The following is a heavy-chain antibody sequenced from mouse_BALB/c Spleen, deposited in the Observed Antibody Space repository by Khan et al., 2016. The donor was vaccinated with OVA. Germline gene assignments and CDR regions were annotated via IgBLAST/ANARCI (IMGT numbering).Heavy chain of an antibody. D-gene: IGHD2-10*01. V-gene: IGHV9-3-1*01. CDR2: INTYTGEP. CDR1: GYTFTNYG. J-gene: IGHJ4*01. CDR3: TRPPYFSYVMDY. Sequence: QIQLVQSGPELKKPGETVKISCKASGYTFTNYGMNWVKQAPGKGLKWMGWINTYTGEPTYADDFKGRFAFSLETSANTAYLQINNLKNEDTATDFCTRPPYFSYVMDYWGQGTSVTVSA.